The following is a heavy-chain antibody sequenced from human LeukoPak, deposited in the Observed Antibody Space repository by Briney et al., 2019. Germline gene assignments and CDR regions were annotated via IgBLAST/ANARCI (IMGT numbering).Heavy chain of an antibody. Sequence: SVKVSCKASGGTFSSYAISWVRQAPGQGLEWMGGVIPIFGTANYAQKFQGRVTITTDESTSTAYMELSSLRSGDTAVYYCARGGCSSTSCYTWVSNWFDPWGQGTLVTVSS. J-gene: IGHJ5*02. CDR3: ARGGCSSTSCYTWVSNWFDP. V-gene: IGHV1-69*05. CDR2: VIPIFGTA. CDR1: GGTFSSYA. D-gene: IGHD2-2*02.